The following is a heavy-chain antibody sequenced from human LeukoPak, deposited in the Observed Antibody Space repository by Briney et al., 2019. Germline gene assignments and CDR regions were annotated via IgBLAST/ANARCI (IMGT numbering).Heavy chain of an antibody. J-gene: IGHJ4*02. D-gene: IGHD2-2*02. CDR3: ASCISCYMYYFDY. CDR1: GYTFTSYG. Sequence: ASVKVSCKASGYTFTSYGISWVRQAPGQGLEGMGWISAYNGNTNYAQKLQGRVTMTTDTSTSTAYMELSSLRSEDTAVYYCASCISCYMYYFDYWGQGTLVTVSS. CDR2: ISAYNGNT. V-gene: IGHV1-18*01.